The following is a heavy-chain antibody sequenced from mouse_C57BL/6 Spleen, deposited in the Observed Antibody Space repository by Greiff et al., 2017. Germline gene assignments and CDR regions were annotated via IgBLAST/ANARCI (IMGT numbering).Heavy chain of an antibody. D-gene: IGHD2-4*01. V-gene: IGHV1-55*01. CDR2: IYPGSGST. Sequence: VQLQQPGAELVKPGASVKMSCKASGYTFTSYWITWVKQRPGQGLEWIGDIYPGSGSTNYNEKFKSKATLTVDTSSSTAYMQLSSLTSEDSAVYYCATPPNYYDYFWYFDVWGTGTTVTVSS. J-gene: IGHJ1*03. CDR3: ATPPNYYDYFWYFDV. CDR1: GYTFTSYW.